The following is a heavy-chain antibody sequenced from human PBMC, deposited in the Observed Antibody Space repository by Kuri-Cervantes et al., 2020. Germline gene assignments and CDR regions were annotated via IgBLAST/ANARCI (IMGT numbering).Heavy chain of an antibody. Sequence: SGPTLVKPTETLTLTCTVSGFSLSNARMGVSWIRQPPGKALEWLAHIFSNDEKSYSTSLKSRLTISKDTSKSQVVLTMTNMDPVDTATYYCAHKGVEYSSSWPKLFDYWGQGTLVTVSS. CDR2: IFSNDEK. CDR3: AHKGVEYSSSWPKLFDY. CDR1: GFSLSNARMG. V-gene: IGHV2-26*01. J-gene: IGHJ4*02. D-gene: IGHD6-13*01.